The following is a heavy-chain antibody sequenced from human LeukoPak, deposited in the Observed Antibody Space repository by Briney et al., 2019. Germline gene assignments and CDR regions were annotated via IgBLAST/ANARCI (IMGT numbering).Heavy chain of an antibody. D-gene: IGHD4-11*01. V-gene: IGHV3-48*03. J-gene: IGHJ6*02. CDR3: ARSYSNHLFGMDV. CDR2: IGSSDSTT. Sequence: GGSLRLSCAASGFTFRSYEMNWVRQAPGKGLEWVSYIGSSDSTTHYADSVKGRVAISRDNSKNTVFLQMNSVRAEDTAVYYCARSYSNHLFGMDVWGQGTTVTVSS. CDR1: GFTFRSYE.